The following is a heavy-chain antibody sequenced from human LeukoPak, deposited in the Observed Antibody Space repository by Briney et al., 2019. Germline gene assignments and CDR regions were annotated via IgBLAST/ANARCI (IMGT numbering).Heavy chain of an antibody. J-gene: IGHJ6*03. V-gene: IGHV4-4*07. CDR3: ARDGLYSGSYYYYYYMDV. Sequence: SETLSLTCTVSGGSISSYYWSWIRQPAGKGLEWIGRIYTSGSTNYNPSLKSRVTMSVDTSKNQFSLKLSSVTAADTAVYYCARDGLYSGSYYYYYYMDVWGKGTTVTISS. CDR2: IYTSGST. D-gene: IGHD1-26*01. CDR1: GGSISSYY.